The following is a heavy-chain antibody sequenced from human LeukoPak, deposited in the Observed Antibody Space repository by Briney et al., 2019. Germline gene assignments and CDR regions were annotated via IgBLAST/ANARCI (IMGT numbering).Heavy chain of an antibody. V-gene: IGHV3-30*02. D-gene: IGHD6-13*01. CDR1: GFTFSSYG. CDR3: AKGGSSSWYPNFDY. Sequence: GGSLRLSCAASGFTFSSYGMHWVRQAPGKGLEWVAFIRYDGSNKYYADSVKGRFTISRDNSKNMLYLQMNSLRAEDTAVYYCAKGGSSSWYPNFDYWGQGTLVTVSS. CDR2: IRYDGSNK. J-gene: IGHJ4*02.